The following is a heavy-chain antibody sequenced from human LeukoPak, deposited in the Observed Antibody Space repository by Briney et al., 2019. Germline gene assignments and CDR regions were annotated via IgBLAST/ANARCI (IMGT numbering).Heavy chain of an antibody. CDR2: INPSGGST. CDR1: GYTFTSYY. J-gene: IGHJ4*02. Sequence: ASVKVSCKASGYTFTSYYMHWVRQAPGQGLEWMGIINPSGGSTTYAQKFQGRVAMTRDTSTSRVYMEVSSLRSEDTAVYYCARTYSSSDEFDYWGQGTLVTVSS. D-gene: IGHD6-13*01. V-gene: IGHV1-46*01. CDR3: ARTYSSSDEFDY.